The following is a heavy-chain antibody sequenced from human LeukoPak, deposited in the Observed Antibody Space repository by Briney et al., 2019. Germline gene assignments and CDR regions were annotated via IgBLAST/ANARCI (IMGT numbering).Heavy chain of an antibody. Sequence: ASVKVSCKASGYTFTSYDINWVRQATGQGLEWMGWTNPNSGNTGYAQKFQGRVTMTRNTSISTAYMELSRLTSDDTAVYYCASGYSDYADYYNYYMDVWGKGTTVTVSS. J-gene: IGHJ6*03. CDR1: GYTFTSYD. CDR3: ASGYSDYADYYNYYMDV. V-gene: IGHV1-8*01. CDR2: TNPNSGNT. D-gene: IGHD4-11*01.